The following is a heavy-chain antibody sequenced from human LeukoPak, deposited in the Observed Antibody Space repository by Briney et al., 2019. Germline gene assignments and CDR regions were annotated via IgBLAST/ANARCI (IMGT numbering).Heavy chain of an antibody. CDR2: INWNGGRT. Sequence: TGGSLRLSCAASGFTFNDYGMSWVRQAPGKGLEWVSGINWNGGRTGYADSMKGRFIISRDNAKNSLYLQVNSLRAEDTALYYCARNFGGGDSSGPYYWGQGTLVTVSS. CDR1: GFTFNDYG. D-gene: IGHD3-22*01. J-gene: IGHJ4*02. CDR3: ARNFGGGDSSGPYY. V-gene: IGHV3-20*04.